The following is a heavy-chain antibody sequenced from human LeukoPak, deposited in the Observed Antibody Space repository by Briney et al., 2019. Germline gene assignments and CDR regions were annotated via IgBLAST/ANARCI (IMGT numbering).Heavy chain of an antibody. V-gene: IGHV4-61*02. D-gene: IGHD3-22*01. J-gene: IGHJ4*02. CDR1: GGSISSGSYY. CDR3: ARRTSSGYPYFDY. CDR2: IYTSGST. Sequence: SETLSLTCTVSGGSISSGSYYWSWIRQPAGKGLEWIGRIYTSGSTNYNPSLKSRVTISVDTSKNQFSLKLCSVTAADTAVYYCARRTSSGYPYFDYWGQGTLVTVSS.